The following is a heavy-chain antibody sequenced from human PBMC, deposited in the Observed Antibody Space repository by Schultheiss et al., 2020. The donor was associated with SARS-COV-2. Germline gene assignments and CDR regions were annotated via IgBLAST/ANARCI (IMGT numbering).Heavy chain of an antibody. CDR2: IKSKTDGGTT. J-gene: IGHJ5*02. CDR1: GFTLSSYA. Sequence: GGSLRLSCAASGFTLSSYAMSWVRQAPGKGLEWVGRIKSKTDGGTTDYAAPVKGRFTISRDNSKNTLYLQMNSLKTEDTAVYYCTTAPESLALTRWFDPWGQGTLVTVSS. D-gene: IGHD3-3*02. CDR3: TTAPESLALTRWFDP. V-gene: IGHV3-15*01.